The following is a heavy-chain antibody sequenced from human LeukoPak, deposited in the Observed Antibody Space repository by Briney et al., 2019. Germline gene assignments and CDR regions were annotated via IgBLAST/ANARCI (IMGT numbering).Heavy chain of an antibody. CDR2: IKQDGSEK. CDR1: GFTFSTYW. J-gene: IGHJ4*02. Sequence: GGSLRLSCAASGFTFSTYWMSWVRQAPGKGLEWVANIKQDGSEKYYVDSVKGRFTISRDNAKNSLFLQVDSLRAEDTAVYYCARGSRTGRYGKYWGQGTLVTVSS. V-gene: IGHV3-7*01. CDR3: ARGSRTGRYGKY. D-gene: IGHD1-1*01.